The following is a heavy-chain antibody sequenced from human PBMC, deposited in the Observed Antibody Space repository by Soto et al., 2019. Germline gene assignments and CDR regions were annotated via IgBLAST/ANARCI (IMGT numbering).Heavy chain of an antibody. CDR1: GFTFSSYG. Sequence: VGSLRLSCAASGFTFSSYGMHWVRQAPGKGLEWVAVISYDGSNKYYADSVKGRFTISRDNSKNTLYLQMNSLRAEDTAVDYCAKEKHDGSLDYWGQGTLVTVSS. CDR3: AKEKHDGSLDY. D-gene: IGHD3-10*01. J-gene: IGHJ4*02. V-gene: IGHV3-30*18. CDR2: ISYDGSNK.